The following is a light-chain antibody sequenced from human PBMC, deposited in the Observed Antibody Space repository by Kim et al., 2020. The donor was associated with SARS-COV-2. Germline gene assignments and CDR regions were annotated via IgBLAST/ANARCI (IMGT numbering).Light chain of an antibody. J-gene: IGLJ3*02. CDR2: RDT. CDR1: TIGGKN. Sequence: VAPEQPARLTCGGSTIGGKNVHWYQHKPGQAPLQVIFRDTTRPSGIPDRFSGSNSGNTATLTITRAQDGDEGDYYCLVWDSDTWVFGGGTKLTVL. CDR3: LVWDSDTWV. V-gene: IGLV3-9*01.